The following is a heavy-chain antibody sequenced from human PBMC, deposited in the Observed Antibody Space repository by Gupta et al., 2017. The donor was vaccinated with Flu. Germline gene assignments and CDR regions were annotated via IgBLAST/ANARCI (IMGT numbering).Heavy chain of an antibody. Sequence: QLQLQESGPGLVKPSETLSLTCTVSGGSISSSSYYWGWIRQPPGKGLEWIGSIYYSGSTYYNPSLKSRVTISVDTSKNQFSLKLSSVTAADTAVYYCARYWLGFPNWFDPWGQGTLVTVSS. V-gene: IGHV4-39*01. CDR3: ARYWLGFPNWFDP. CDR2: IYYSGST. J-gene: IGHJ5*02. CDR1: GGSISSSSYY. D-gene: IGHD6-19*01.